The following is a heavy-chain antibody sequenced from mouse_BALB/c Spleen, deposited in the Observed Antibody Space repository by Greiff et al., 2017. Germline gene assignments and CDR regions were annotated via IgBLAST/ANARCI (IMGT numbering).Heavy chain of an antibody. V-gene: IGHV1-82*01. CDR3: ARWDYGSPLFAY. Sequence: QVQLQQSGPELVKPGASVKISCKASGYAFSSSWMNWVKQRPGQGLEWIGRIYPGDGDTNYNGKFKGKATLTADKSSSTAYMQLSSLTSVDSAVYFCARWDYGSPLFAYWGQGTLVTVSA. CDR2: IYPGDGDT. J-gene: IGHJ3*01. CDR1: GYAFSSSW. D-gene: IGHD1-1*01.